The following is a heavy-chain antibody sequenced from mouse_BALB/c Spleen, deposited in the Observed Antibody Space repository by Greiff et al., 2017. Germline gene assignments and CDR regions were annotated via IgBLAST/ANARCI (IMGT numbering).Heavy chain of an antibody. CDR1: GFAFSSYD. J-gene: IGHJ2*01. Sequence: EVNVVESGGGLVKPGGSLKLSCAASGFAFSSYDMSWVRQTPEKRLEWVAYISSGGGSTYYPDTVKGRFTISRDNAKNTLYLQMSSLKSEDTAMYYCARQSYYYGSSPYYFDYWGQGTTLTVSS. CDR3: ARQSYYYGSSPYYFDY. V-gene: IGHV5-12-1*01. D-gene: IGHD1-1*01. CDR2: ISSGGGST.